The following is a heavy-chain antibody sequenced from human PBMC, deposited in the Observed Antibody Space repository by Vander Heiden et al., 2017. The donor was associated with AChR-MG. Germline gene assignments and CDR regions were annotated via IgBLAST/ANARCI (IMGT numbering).Heavy chain of an antibody. CDR2: IYYSGRT. CDR1: GGPISSSSYS. J-gene: IGHJ6*02. V-gene: IGHV4-39*01. D-gene: IGHD6-13*01. CDR3: ARHQEAGKDYYYYGMDV. Sequence: QLQLQESGPGLVKTSETLSPTCTVSGGPISSSSYSWGWIRQPAGKGLDVIVVIYYSGRTHYNPSIKSRVTISVDTSKNQFPLKLSSVTAADTAVYYCARHQEAGKDYYYYGMDVWGQGTTVTVSS.